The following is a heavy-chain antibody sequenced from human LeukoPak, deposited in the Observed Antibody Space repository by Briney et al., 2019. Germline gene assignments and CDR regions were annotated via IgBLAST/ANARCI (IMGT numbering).Heavy chain of an antibody. V-gene: IGHV4-34*01. J-gene: IGHJ5*02. CDR1: GGSFSGYY. CDR3: ARDLWVAAAGTGWFDP. Sequence: PSETLSLTCAVYGGSFSGYYWSWIRQPPGKGLEWIGEINHSGSTNYNPSLKSRVTISVDSSKNQFSLKLSSVTAADTAVYYCARDLWVAAAGTGWFDPWGQGTLVTVSS. CDR2: INHSGST. D-gene: IGHD6-13*01.